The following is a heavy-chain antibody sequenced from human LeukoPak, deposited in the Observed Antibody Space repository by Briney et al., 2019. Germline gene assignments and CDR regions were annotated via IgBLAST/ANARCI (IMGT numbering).Heavy chain of an antibody. V-gene: IGHV4-34*01. CDR1: GGSFSGYY. CDR3: ARGARRHYYDSSGGTIPNWFDP. Sequence: PSETLSLTCAVYGGSFSGYYWSWIRQPPGKGLEWIGEINHSGSTNYNPSLKSRVTISVDTSKNQFSLKLSSVTAADTAVYYCARGARRHYYDSSGGTIPNWFDPWGQGTLVTASS. D-gene: IGHD3-22*01. CDR2: INHSGST. J-gene: IGHJ5*02.